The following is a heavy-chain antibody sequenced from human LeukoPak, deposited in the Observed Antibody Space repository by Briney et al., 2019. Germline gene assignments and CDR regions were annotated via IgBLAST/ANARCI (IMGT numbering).Heavy chain of an antibody. CDR1: GFTFSSYS. CDR2: ISGSSTTI. D-gene: IGHD2-2*02. V-gene: IGHV3-48*01. CDR3: ASLVVVPAAIRRGDH. Sequence: GGSLRLSCAASGFTFSSYSMNWVRQAPGKGLEWVSYISGSSTTIYYADSVKGRFTISRDNAKNSLYLQMNSLRAEDTAVYYCASLVVVPAAIRRGDHWGQGTLVTVSS. J-gene: IGHJ4*02.